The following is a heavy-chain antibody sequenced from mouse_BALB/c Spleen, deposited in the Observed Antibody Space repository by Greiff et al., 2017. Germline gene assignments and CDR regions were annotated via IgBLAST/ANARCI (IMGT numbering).Heavy chain of an antibody. CDR2: IWSGGST. V-gene: IGHV2-2*02. Sequence: VKLMESGPGLVAPSQSLSITCTVSGFSLTSYGVHWVRQSPGKGLEWLGVIWSGGSTDYNAAFISRLSISKDNSKSQVFFKMNSLQANDTAIYYCARYYGYDYYYAMDYWGQGTSVTVSS. CDR3: ARYYGYDYYYAMDY. CDR1: GFSLTSYG. D-gene: IGHD1-2*01. J-gene: IGHJ4*01.